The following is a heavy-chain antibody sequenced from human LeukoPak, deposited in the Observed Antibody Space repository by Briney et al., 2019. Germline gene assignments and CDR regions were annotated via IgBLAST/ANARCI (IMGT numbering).Heavy chain of an antibody. V-gene: IGHV3-11*01. CDR3: AKGHCSSTNCLPSAEYFLH. CDR1: GFTFSDYY. Sequence: GGSLRLSCAASGFTFSDYYMSWIRQAPGKGLEWVSYISSSGSTIYYADSVKGRFTISRDNSKNTLNLQMNSLRAEDTAVYYCAKGHCSSTNCLPSAEYFLHWGQGTLVTVSS. J-gene: IGHJ1*01. CDR2: ISSSGSTI. D-gene: IGHD2-2*01.